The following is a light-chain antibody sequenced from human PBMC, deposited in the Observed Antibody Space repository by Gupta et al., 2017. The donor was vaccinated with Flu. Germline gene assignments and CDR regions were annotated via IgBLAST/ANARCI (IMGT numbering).Light chain of an antibody. CDR3: QQYDDWPS. Sequence: PATLSVSPGERATLSCRASQSVSSNLAWYQQKPGQAPRLLIYDASTRATAIPARFSGSGSGTEFTLTISSLQSEDFALYFCQQYDDWPSFGGGTTVGIK. V-gene: IGKV3-15*01. J-gene: IGKJ4*01. CDR1: QSVSSN. CDR2: DAS.